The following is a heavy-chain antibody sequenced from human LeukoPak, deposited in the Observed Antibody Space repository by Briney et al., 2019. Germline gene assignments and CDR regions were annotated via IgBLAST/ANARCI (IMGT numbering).Heavy chain of an antibody. CDR3: ARDSPHTSGYYYC. CDR2: ISYDGSNK. Sequence: GRSLRLSCAASGFTFSSYAMHWVRQAPGKGLEWVAVISYDGSNKYYADPVKGRFTISRDNSKNTLYLQMNSLRAEDTAVYYCARDSPHTSGYYYCWGQGTLVTVSS. CDR1: GFTFSSYA. J-gene: IGHJ4*02. V-gene: IGHV3-30-3*01. D-gene: IGHD3-22*01.